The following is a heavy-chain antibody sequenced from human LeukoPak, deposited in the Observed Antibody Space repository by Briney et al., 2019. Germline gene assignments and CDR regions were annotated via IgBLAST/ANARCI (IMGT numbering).Heavy chain of an antibody. Sequence: SSETLSLTCTVSGGSISTYYWSWIRQPPGKGLEWIGYIYYTGSTTYNPSLRSRVAISIDTSKNQFSLRLNSVTAADTAVYYCARGRGDSRGTPFDYWGQGTLVTVSS. V-gene: IGHV4-59*01. CDR2: IYYTGST. D-gene: IGHD3-22*01. CDR3: ARGRGDSRGTPFDY. CDR1: GGSISTYY. J-gene: IGHJ4*02.